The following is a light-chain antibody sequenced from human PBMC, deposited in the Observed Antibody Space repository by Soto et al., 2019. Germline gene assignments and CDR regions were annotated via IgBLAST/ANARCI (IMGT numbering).Light chain of an antibody. Sequence: QSALTQPASVSGSPGQSITISCTGTSSDVGRYTYVSWYQQHPGKAPKLMIYDVSNRPSGGSNRFSASKSGNTASLTISGLQAEDEADYYCSSYTNSGTLLFGGGTKLTVL. J-gene: IGLJ2*01. V-gene: IGLV2-14*01. CDR2: DVS. CDR3: SSYTNSGTLL. CDR1: SSDVGRYTY.